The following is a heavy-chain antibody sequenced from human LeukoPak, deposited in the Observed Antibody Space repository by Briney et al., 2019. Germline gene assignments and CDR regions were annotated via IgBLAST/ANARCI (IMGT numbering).Heavy chain of an antibody. CDR3: VYYYGSGSVEY. CDR1: GGSITSSNYY. CDR2: FYYSGST. V-gene: IGHV4-39*01. Sequence: SETLSLTCTVSGGSITSSNYYWGWIRQPPGKGLEWIGSFYYSGSTNYNPSLKSRVTISVDTSKNQFSPKLSSVTAADTAVYYCVYYYGSGSVEYWGQGTLVTVSS. J-gene: IGHJ4*02. D-gene: IGHD3-10*01.